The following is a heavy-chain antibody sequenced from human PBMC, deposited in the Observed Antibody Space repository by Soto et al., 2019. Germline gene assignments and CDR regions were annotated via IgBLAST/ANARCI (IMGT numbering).Heavy chain of an antibody. CDR1: GFTFINYA. J-gene: IGHJ2*01. CDR3: ARKVVGSTSRPDYWYFDL. Sequence: EVQLLESGGDSVQPGGSVRLSCAGSGFTFINYAMNWVRQAPGKGLEWVSTISGGGDATFFADSVRGRFTFSRDNSKNTVTLQMNSLGVDDTAVYYFARKVVGSTSRPDYWYFDLWGRGTLVTVSS. V-gene: IGHV3-23*01. CDR2: ISGGGDAT. D-gene: IGHD2-21*01.